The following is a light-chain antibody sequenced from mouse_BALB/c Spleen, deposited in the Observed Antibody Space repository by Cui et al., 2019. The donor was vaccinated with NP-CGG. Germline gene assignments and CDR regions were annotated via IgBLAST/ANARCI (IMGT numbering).Light chain of an antibody. CDR1: TGAVTTSNY. Sequence: QAVVTQESALTTSPGETVTLTCRSSTGAVTTSNYANWVQEKPDHLFTGLIGGTNNRAPGVPARFSGYLIGDKAALTITGAQTEDEAIYFCALWYSNHWVFDGGTKLTVL. CDR2: GTN. J-gene: IGLJ1*01. CDR3: ALWYSNHWV. V-gene: IGLV1*01.